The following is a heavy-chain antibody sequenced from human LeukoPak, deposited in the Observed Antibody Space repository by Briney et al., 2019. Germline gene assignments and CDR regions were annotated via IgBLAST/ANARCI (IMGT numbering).Heavy chain of an antibody. D-gene: IGHD2-21*01. J-gene: IGHJ6*02. CDR3: AGLGEHAGYYYGMDV. V-gene: IGHV1-69*13. Sequence: ASVKVSCKASGGTFSSYAISWVRQAPGQGLEWMGGIIPIFGTANYAQKFQGRVTITADESTSTAYMELSSLRSEDTAVYYCAGLGEHAGYYYGMDVWGQGTTVTVSS. CDR2: IIPIFGTA. CDR1: GGTFSSYA.